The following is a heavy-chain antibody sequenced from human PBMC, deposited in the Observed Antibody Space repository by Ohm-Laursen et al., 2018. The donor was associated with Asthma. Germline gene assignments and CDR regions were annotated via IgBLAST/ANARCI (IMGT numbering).Heavy chain of an antibody. V-gene: IGHV3-33*01. Sequence: SLRLSCSASGFTFSSYGMHWVRQAPGKGLEWVAVIWYDGSNKYYADSVKGRFTISRDNSKNTLYLQMNSLRAEDTAVYYCARAVGATDAFDIWGQGTMVTVSS. CDR2: IWYDGSNK. J-gene: IGHJ3*02. CDR3: ARAVGATDAFDI. D-gene: IGHD1-26*01. CDR1: GFTFSSYG.